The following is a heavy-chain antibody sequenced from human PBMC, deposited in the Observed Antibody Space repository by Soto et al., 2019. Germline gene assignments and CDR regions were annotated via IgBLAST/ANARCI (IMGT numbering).Heavy chain of an antibody. CDR3: AREGGPRIAAAG. CDR1: GGSISSGDYY. D-gene: IGHD6-13*01. V-gene: IGHV4-30-4*01. Sequence: PSETLSLTCTVSGGSISSGDYYWSWIRQPPGKGLEWIGYIYYSGSTYYNPSLKSRVTISVDTSKNQFSLKLSSVTAADTAVYYCAREGGPRIAAAGWGQGTLVTVSS. CDR2: IYYSGST. J-gene: IGHJ4*02.